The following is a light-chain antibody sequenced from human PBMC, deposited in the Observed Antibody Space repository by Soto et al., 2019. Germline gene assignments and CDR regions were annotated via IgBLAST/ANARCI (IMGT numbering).Light chain of an antibody. Sequence: QSVLTQPASVAGSPGQSITISCAGTSIDVGGYDFVSWYQHHPGRAPKLLIYEVSGRPSGVSYRFSGSKSGNTASLIISGLQAEDEAYYYCSSYGSSGTSVFXTGTKVTVL. J-gene: IGLJ1*01. CDR1: SIDVGGYDF. V-gene: IGLV2-14*01. CDR2: EVS. CDR3: SSYGSSGTSV.